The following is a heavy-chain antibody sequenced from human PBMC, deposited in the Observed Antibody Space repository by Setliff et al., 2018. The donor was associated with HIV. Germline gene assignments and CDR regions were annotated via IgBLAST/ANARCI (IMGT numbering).Heavy chain of an antibody. J-gene: IGHJ6*03. CDR3: ARHYELETYMDV. CDR2: IYYSGST. V-gene: IGHV4-39*01. CDR1: GGSISSGNYC. Sequence: SETLSLTCTVSGGSISSGNYCWGWIRQPPGKGLEWIGSIYYSGSTYYNPSLKSRVTISVDTSKNQFSLKLRSVTAADTAVYYCARHYELETYMDVWGKGTTVTVSS. D-gene: IGHD3-3*01.